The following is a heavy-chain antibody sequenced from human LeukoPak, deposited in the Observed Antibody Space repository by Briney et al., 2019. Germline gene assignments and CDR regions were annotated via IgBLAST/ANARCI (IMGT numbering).Heavy chain of an antibody. J-gene: IGHJ4*02. CDR1: GGSVSGGNYY. CDR2: IHYSGST. CDR3: ARTGSTGGY. V-gene: IGHV4-61*01. Sequence: SETLSLTCTVSGGSVSGGNYYCSWTRQSPGKGLEWIGYIHYSGSTVYSPSLKSRVTMSIDASKNQFSLNLSSVTAADTAVYYCARTGSTGGYWGQGTLVTVSS. D-gene: IGHD1-14*01.